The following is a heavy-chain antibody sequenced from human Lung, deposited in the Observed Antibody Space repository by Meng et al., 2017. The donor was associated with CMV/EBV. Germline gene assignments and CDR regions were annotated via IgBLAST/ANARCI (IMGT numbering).Heavy chain of an antibody. V-gene: IGHV4-31*03. J-gene: IGHJ5*02. CDR1: GGSFSGGYY. CDR2: IYYSGST. D-gene: IGHD2-15*01. CDR3: ARSKGYCSGGSCISRFDP. Sequence: SETLSLXCTVSGGSFSGGYYWSWIRQHPGKGLELIGYIYYSGSTNYNPSLKSRVTMSIDTSKNQFSLKLTSVTAADTAVYYCARSKGYCSGGSCISRFDPWGQGPPVTVSS.